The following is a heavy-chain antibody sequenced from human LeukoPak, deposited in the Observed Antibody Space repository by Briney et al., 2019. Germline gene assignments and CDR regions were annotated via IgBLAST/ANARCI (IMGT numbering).Heavy chain of an antibody. D-gene: IGHD3-22*01. V-gene: IGHV3-30*02. CDR2: VRSDGSDK. CDR3: GKNDSSSYY. CDR1: GFIFSIYG. Sequence: PGGSLRLSCAASGFIFSIYGMHWVRQAPGKGLERVAFVRSDGSDKYYADSVKGRFTISRDNSKNTLFLQMNSLRAEDTAVYYCGKNDSSSYYWGQGTLVTVSS. J-gene: IGHJ4*02.